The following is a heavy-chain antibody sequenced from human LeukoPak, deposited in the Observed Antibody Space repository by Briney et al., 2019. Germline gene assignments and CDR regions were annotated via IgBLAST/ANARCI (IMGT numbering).Heavy chain of an antibody. V-gene: IGHV3-21*01. CDR2: ISSSSSYI. Sequence: GGSLRLSCSASGFTFSSYSMNWVRQAPGKGLEWVSSISSSSSYIYYADSVKGRFTISRDNAKNSLYLQMNSLRTEDTAVYYCARDDKGYGDWFDPWGQGTLVTVSS. D-gene: IGHD4-17*01. CDR3: ARDDKGYGDWFDP. CDR1: GFTFSSYS. J-gene: IGHJ5*02.